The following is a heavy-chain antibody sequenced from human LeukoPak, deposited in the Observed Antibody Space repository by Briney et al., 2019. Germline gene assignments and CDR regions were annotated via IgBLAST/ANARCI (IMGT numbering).Heavy chain of an antibody. J-gene: IGHJ6*03. D-gene: IGHD3-3*01. CDR1: GGTFSSYA. Sequence: SVKVSCKASGGTFSSYAIGWVRQAPGQGLEWMGGIIPIFGTANYAQKFQGRVTITADESTSTAYMGLSSLRSEDTAVYYCARSRTIFGVGYYMDVWGKGTTVTVSS. CDR2: IIPIFGTA. CDR3: ARSRTIFGVGYYMDV. V-gene: IGHV1-69*13.